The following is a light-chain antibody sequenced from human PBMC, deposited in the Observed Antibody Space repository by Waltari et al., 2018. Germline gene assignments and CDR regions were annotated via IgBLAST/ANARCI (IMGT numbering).Light chain of an antibody. J-gene: IGKJ2*01. CDR3: QQYYTSPPYT. Sequence: DIVMTQSPDSLAVSLGERATINCKSSQSVLYSFNNYNYLAWYQQKPGQPLKLLIYWASTRDSGVPDRFSGSGSGTDFTLTITSLQAEDVAVYYCQQYYTSPPYTFGQGTKLEIK. V-gene: IGKV4-1*01. CDR2: WAS. CDR1: QSVLYSFNNYNY.